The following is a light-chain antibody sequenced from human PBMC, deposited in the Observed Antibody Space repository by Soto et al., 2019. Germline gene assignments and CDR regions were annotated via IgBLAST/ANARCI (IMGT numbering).Light chain of an antibody. CDR1: QSISTY. J-gene: IGKJ4*02. CDR2: AAS. CDR3: QHGYSTPLT. Sequence: DIQMTQSPSSLSASVGDRVTITCRASQSISTYLHWYQQKPGKAPNLLIYAASTLQSGVPSRFSGSGSGTDFTLTISSLQPEYFATYVSQHGYSTPLTFGGGTRVDIK. V-gene: IGKV1-39*01.